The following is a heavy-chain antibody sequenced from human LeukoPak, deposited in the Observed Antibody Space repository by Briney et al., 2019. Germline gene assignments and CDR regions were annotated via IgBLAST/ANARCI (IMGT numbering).Heavy chain of an antibody. V-gene: IGHV1-24*01. CDR2: FDPEDGET. Sequence: ASVKVSCTVSGYTLTELSMHWVRQAPGKGLEWMGGFDPEDGETIYAQKFQGRVTMTEDTSTDTAYMELSSLRSEDTAVYYCATGDYSGYSSGWTDYWGQGTLVTVSS. J-gene: IGHJ4*02. CDR1: GYTLTELS. CDR3: ATGDYSGYSSGWTDY. D-gene: IGHD6-19*01.